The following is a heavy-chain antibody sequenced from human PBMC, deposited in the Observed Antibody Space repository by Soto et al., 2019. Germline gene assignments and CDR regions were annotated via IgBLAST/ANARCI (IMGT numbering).Heavy chain of an antibody. CDR1: GGSISSYY. CDR3: ARVTLIQLCSYYFDY. D-gene: IGHD5-18*01. J-gene: IGHJ4*02. Sequence: SETLSLTCTVSGGSISSYYWSWIRQPPGKGLEWIGYIYYSGSTNYNPSLKSRVTISVDTSKNQFSLKLSSVTAADTAVYYCARVTLIQLCSYYFDYWGQGTLVTVSS. V-gene: IGHV4-59*01. CDR2: IYYSGST.